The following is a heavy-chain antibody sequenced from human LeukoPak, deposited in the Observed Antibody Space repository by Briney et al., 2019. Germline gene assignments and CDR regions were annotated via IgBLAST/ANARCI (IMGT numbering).Heavy chain of an antibody. Sequence: ASVKDSCKASGYTFTSYYMHWVRQAPGQGHEWMGIIDPSGGSTSYAQKFQGRVTMTRDTSTSTVYMELSSLRSEDTAVYYCARDSGVGGLGAFDIWGQGTMVTVSS. D-gene: IGHD3-10*01. CDR1: GYTFTSYY. CDR3: ARDSGVGGLGAFDI. CDR2: IDPSGGST. V-gene: IGHV1-46*01. J-gene: IGHJ3*02.